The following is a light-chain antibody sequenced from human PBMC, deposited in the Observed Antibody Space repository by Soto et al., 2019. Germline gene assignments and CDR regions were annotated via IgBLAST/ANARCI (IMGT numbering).Light chain of an antibody. CDR2: GNS. Sequence: QSVLTQPPSVSGAPGLRVTISCTGSSSNIGAGYDVHWYQHLPGTAPKLLIYGNSNRPSGVPDRFSGSKSGTSASLAITGLRTEDEADYYCQSYDSSLSGYVFGTGTKLTVL. CDR1: SSNIGAGYD. CDR3: QSYDSSLSGYV. J-gene: IGLJ1*01. V-gene: IGLV1-40*01.